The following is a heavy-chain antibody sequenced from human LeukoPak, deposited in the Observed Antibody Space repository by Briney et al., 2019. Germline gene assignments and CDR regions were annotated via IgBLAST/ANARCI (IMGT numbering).Heavy chain of an antibody. D-gene: IGHD3-22*01. J-gene: IGHJ4*02. V-gene: IGHV3-30-3*01. CDR1: GFTFSSYA. Sequence: PGRSLRLSCAASGFTFSSYAMHWVRQAPGKGLEWVAVISYDGSNKYYADSVKGRFTISRDNSKNTLYLQMNSLRAEDTAAYYCARDLSVPDYYDSSGYYYGYFDYWGQGTLVTVSS. CDR3: ARDLSVPDYYDSSGYYYGYFDY. CDR2: ISYDGSNK.